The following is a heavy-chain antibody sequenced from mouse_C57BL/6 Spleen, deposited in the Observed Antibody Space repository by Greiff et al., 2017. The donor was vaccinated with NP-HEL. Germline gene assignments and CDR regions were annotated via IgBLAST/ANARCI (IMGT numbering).Heavy chain of an antibody. J-gene: IGHJ1*03. V-gene: IGHV2-9-1*01. CDR1: GFSLTSYA. Sequence: QVQLKESGPGLVAPSQSLSITCTVSGFSLTSYAISWVRQPPGKGLEWLGVIWPGGGANYNSALKSRLSISKDNSKSQVFLKMNSLQTDDTARYYCARNSITTVVYWYFDVWGTGTTVTVSS. D-gene: IGHD1-1*01. CDR2: IWPGGGA. CDR3: ARNSITTVVYWYFDV.